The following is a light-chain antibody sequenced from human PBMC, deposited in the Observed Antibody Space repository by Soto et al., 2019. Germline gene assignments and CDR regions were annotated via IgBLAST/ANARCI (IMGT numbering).Light chain of an antibody. CDR3: NSYTSKSTGV. Sequence: QSALTQPASVSGSRGHSITISCTGTSSDVGGYNYVSWYQQHPGKAPKLIIYEVSNRPSGVSNRFSGSKSGNTASLTISGLQAEDEADYYCNSYTSKSTGVFGTGTKLTVL. J-gene: IGLJ1*01. CDR2: EVS. V-gene: IGLV2-14*01. CDR1: SSDVGGYNY.